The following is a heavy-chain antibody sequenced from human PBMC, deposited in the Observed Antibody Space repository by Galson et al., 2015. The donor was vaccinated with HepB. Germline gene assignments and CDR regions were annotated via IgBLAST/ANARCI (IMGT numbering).Heavy chain of an antibody. V-gene: IGHV1-18*01. J-gene: IGHJ4*02. D-gene: IGHD1-26*01. CDR3: VRDEKELLRNALPFDY. CDR1: GYTFSSYG. Sequence: SVKVSCKASGYTFSSYGISWVRQAPGQGLEWMGWIGTYNGNTNYAQKFQDRVTMTTDTSTSTGYMELRNLRSDDTAVYYCVRDEKELLRNALPFDYWGQGTLVTVSS. CDR2: IGTYNGNT.